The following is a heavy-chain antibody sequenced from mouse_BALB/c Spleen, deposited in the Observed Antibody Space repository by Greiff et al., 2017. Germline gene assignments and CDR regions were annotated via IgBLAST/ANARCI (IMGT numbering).Heavy chain of an antibody. Sequence: EVQLQQSGPELVKPGASVKMSCKASGYTFTSYVMHWVKQKPGQGLEWIGYINPYNDGTKYNEKFKGKATLTSDKSSSTAYMELSSLTSEDSAVYYCARCRYDVDWYFDVWGAGTTVTVSS. V-gene: IGHV1-14*01. CDR1: GYTFTSYV. D-gene: IGHD2-14*01. J-gene: IGHJ1*01. CDR3: ARCRYDVDWYFDV. CDR2: INPYNDGT.